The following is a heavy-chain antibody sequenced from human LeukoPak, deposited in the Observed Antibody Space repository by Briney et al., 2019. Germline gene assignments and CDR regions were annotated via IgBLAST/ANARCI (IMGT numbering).Heavy chain of an antibody. CDR2: INHSGST. Sequence: SETLSLTCAVYGGSFSGYYWSWIRQPPGKGLEWIGEINHSGSTNYNPSLKSRVTISVDTSKNQFSLKLSSVTAADTAVYYWARGCSGYDFWSGYYTPPYYYYYYMDVWGKGTTVTVSS. V-gene: IGHV4-34*01. CDR3: ARGCSGYDFWSGYYTPPYYYYYYMDV. CDR1: GGSFSGYY. J-gene: IGHJ6*03. D-gene: IGHD3-3*01.